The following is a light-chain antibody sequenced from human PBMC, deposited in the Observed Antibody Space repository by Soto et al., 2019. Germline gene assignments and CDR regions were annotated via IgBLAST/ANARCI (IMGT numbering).Light chain of an antibody. V-gene: IGKV1-39*01. CDR1: QNIRTY. Sequence: DIQMTQSPSSLSASVGDRVTITCRASQNIRTYLNWYQQTPGKAPNLLIYAASSFQSGVPSRFSGSGSGTDFTLTISSLQPEDFATYYCQQSYTTPLTFGGGTKVEIK. CDR2: AAS. CDR3: QQSYTTPLT. J-gene: IGKJ4*01.